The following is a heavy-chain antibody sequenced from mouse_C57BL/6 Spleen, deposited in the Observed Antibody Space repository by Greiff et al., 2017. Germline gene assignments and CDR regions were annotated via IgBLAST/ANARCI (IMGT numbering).Heavy chain of an antibody. CDR3: ARNPLYYYGSRGYFDV. CDR2: IWSGGST. Sequence: QVQLQQSGPGLVQPSQSLSITCTVSGFSLTSYGVHWVRQSPGKGLEWLGVIWSGGSTDYNAAFISRLSISKDNSKSQVFFKMNSLQADDTAIYYCARNPLYYYGSRGYFDVWGTGTTVTVAS. CDR1: GFSLTSYG. D-gene: IGHD1-1*01. J-gene: IGHJ1*03. V-gene: IGHV2-2*01.